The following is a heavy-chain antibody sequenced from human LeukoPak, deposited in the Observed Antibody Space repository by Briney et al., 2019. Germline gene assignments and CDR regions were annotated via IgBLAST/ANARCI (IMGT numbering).Heavy chain of an antibody. CDR1: GYTFTSYA. V-gene: IGHV1-3*01. CDR3: ARDGGSGYYYYYGMDV. D-gene: IGHD3-10*01. J-gene: IGHJ6*04. CDR2: INAGNGNT. Sequence: AASVKVSCKASGYTFTSYAMHWVRQAPGQRLEWMGWINAGNGNTKYSQKFQGRVTITRDTSASTAYIELSRLRSEDTAVYYCARDGGSGYYYYYGMDVWGKGTTVTVSS.